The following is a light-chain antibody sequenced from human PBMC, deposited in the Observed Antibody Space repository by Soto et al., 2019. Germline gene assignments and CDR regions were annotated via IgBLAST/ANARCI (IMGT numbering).Light chain of an antibody. CDR3: QQDGTSPLT. V-gene: IGKV3-20*01. CDR1: ESISNSY. Sequence: EIVLTQSPGTLSLSPGERATLSCRASESISNSYLAWYQQKPGQAPRVLIYVASTSATGIPARFSGSGSGTDFTLASSRVEPEDVAVYYGQQDGTSPLTFGRGTKVEIK. J-gene: IGKJ1*01. CDR2: VAS.